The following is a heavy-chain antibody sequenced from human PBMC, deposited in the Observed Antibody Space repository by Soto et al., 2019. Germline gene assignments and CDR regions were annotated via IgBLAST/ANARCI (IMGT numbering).Heavy chain of an antibody. J-gene: IGHJ1*01. CDR2: ISAYNGNT. Sequence: QVQLVQSGAEVKKPGASVKVSCKASGYTFTSYGISWVRQAPGQGPEWMGWISAYNGNTNYAQKLQGRVTMTTDTSTSTAYMELRSLRSDDTAVYYCARDLSLLAAGIGRGRYFQHWGQGTLVTVSS. CDR3: ARDLSLLAAGIGRGRYFQH. CDR1: GYTFTSYG. D-gene: IGHD6-13*01. V-gene: IGHV1-18*01.